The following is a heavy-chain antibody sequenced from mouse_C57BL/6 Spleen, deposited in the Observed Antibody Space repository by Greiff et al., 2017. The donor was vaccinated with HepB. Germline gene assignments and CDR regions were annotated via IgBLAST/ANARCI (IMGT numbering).Heavy chain of an antibody. D-gene: IGHD2-4*01. CDR2: IYPRSGNT. Sequence: QVQLQQSGAELARPGASVKLSCKASGYTFTSYGISWVKQRTGQGLEWIGEIYPRSGNTYYNEKFKGKATLTADKSSSTAYMELRSLTSEDSAVYFWAREGDYDYDDYAMDYWGQGTSVTVSS. J-gene: IGHJ4*01. CDR3: AREGDYDYDDYAMDY. V-gene: IGHV1-81*01. CDR1: GYTFTSYG.